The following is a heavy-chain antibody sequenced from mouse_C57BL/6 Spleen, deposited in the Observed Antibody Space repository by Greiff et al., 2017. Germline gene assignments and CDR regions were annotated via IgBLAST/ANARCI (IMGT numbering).Heavy chain of an antibody. J-gene: IGHJ2*01. CDR1: GFNIKDYY. CDR3: ARWATVVAKAGY. CDR2: IDPEDGET. D-gene: IGHD1-1*01. V-gene: IGHV14-2*01. Sequence: EVMLVESGAELVKPGASVKLSCTASGFNIKDYYMHWVKQRTEQGLEWIGRIDPEDGETKYAPKFQGKATITADTSSNTAYLQLSSLTSEDTAVYYCARWATVVAKAGYWGQGTTLTVSS.